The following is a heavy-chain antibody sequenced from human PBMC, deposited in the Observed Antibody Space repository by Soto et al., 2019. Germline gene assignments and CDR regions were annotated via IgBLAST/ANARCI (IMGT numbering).Heavy chain of an antibody. Sequence: QLQLQESGPGLVKPSETLSLTCTVSGGSISSSSYYWGWIRQPPGKGLEWIGSIYYSGSTYYNPSLKSRVTISVDTSKNQFSLKLSSVTAADTAVYYCASGVIPNIVVVPAAIYQYYYYYMDVWGKGTTVTVSS. CDR2: IYYSGST. CDR3: ASGVIPNIVVVPAAIYQYYYYYMDV. D-gene: IGHD2-2*02. CDR1: GGSISSSSYY. V-gene: IGHV4-39*01. J-gene: IGHJ6*03.